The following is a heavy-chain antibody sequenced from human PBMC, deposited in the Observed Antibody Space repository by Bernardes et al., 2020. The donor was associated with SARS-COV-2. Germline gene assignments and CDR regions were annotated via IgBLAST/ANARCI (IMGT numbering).Heavy chain of an antibody. V-gene: IGHV1-2*02. D-gene: IGHD3-3*01. CDR3: AGQQTYYDFWSGYPWQYYFDF. Sequence: ASVKVSCQDSGYTFTVYYMHWVRQAPGQGRAGMGWSNPNRGGTNHAEKRQGRVTITRDRSISTADMELSRLRSDDTAVYYCAGQQTYYDFWSGYPWQYYFDFWGQGTLVTVSS. CDR1: GYTFTVYY. J-gene: IGHJ4*02. CDR2: SNPNRGGT.